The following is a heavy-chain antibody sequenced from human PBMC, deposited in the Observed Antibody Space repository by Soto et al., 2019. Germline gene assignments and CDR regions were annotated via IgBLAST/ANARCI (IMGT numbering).Heavy chain of an antibody. Sequence: PSETLSLTCTVSGGSISSGDYYWSWIRQPPGKGLEWIGYIYYSGSTYYNPSLKSRVTISVDTSKNQFSLKLSSVTAADTAVYYCARTIVDTAVAQGWFDPWGQGTLVTVSS. CDR3: ARTIVDTAVAQGWFDP. D-gene: IGHD5-18*01. J-gene: IGHJ5*02. V-gene: IGHV4-30-4*01. CDR1: GGSISSGDYY. CDR2: IYYSGST.